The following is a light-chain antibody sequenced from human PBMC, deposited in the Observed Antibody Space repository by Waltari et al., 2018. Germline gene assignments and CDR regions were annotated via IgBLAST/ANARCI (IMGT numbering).Light chain of an antibody. V-gene: IGKV3-20*01. CDR1: QSVGRS. CDR3: QHYLRLPAT. Sequence: EIVLTQSPGTLYLSPGERATLACRASQSVGRSLAWYQQKPGQAPRLLIYDTSRRATGIPDRFSGSGSGTDFSLTISRLEPEYFAVYYCQHYLRLPATFGQGTKVEI. J-gene: IGKJ1*01. CDR2: DTS.